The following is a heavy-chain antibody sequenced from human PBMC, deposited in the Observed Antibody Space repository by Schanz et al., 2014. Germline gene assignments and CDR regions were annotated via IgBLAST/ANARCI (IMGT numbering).Heavy chain of an antibody. D-gene: IGHD3-16*01. J-gene: IGHJ5*02. V-gene: IGHV1-69*02. CDR3: ASDYNYFETEAP. CDR1: GGTFSSYT. CDR2: IIPVLAIA. Sequence: QLQLVHSGAEVKKPGSSVKVSCKLSGGTFSSYTISWIRQAPGQGLEWMGRIIPVLAIADYAQKFQGRVTITADRSTSTAYMELSSLRAEDTAVYYCASDYNYFETEAPWGQGTLVTVSS.